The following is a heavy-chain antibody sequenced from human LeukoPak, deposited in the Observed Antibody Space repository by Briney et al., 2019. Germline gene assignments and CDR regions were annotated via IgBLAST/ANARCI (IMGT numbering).Heavy chain of an antibody. CDR3: ARSIAAAGIFDY. D-gene: IGHD6-13*01. CDR2: IIPILGIA. Sequence: SVRVSCTASGGTFTTYAISWVRQAPGQGRKWMGRIIPILGIANYAQKFQGRVTITADKSTSTAYMELSSLRSEDTAVYYCARSIAAAGIFDYWGQGTLVTVSS. J-gene: IGHJ4*02. V-gene: IGHV1-69*04. CDR1: GGTFTTYA.